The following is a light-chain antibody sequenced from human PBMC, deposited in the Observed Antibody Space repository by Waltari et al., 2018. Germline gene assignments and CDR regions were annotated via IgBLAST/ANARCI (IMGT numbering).Light chain of an antibody. Sequence: DIQLTHSPSSMSASIGDRVTITCRASQGISSYFAWYQQKPGKAPKLLIYAASTLQSGGPSRFSGSVSGTDFTLTISSLQPEDFATYYCQQFNSYPLTFGQGTKLEIK. CDR1: QGISSY. CDR2: AAS. J-gene: IGKJ2*01. CDR3: QQFNSYPLT. V-gene: IGKV1-9*01.